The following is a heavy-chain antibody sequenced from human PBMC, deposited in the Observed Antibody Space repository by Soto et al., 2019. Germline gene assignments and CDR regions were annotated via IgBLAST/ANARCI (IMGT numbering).Heavy chain of an antibody. V-gene: IGHV1-18*01. Sequence: QVQLVQSGGEVKKPGASVKVSCKTSGYSFTTYGISWVRQAPGQGLEWMGWISAYNGNTNYAQKLQGRVTMTTDTSTSTAYMELRSLRSDDTAVYYWAREGPAPYYYYGMDVWGQGGTVTVSS. CDR2: ISAYNGNT. J-gene: IGHJ6*02. CDR3: AREGPAPYYYYGMDV. CDR1: GYSFTTYG.